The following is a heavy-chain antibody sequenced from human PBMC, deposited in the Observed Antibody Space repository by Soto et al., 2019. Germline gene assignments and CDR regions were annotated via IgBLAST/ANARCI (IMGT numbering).Heavy chain of an antibody. CDR3: ARDLSRIAAAGTKPQFDP. CDR2: INHSGST. V-gene: IGHV4-34*01. D-gene: IGHD6-13*01. J-gene: IGHJ5*02. Sequence: PSETLSLTCAVYGGSFSGYYWSWIRQPPGKRLEWIGEINHSGSTNYNPSLKSRVTISVDTSKNQFSLKLSSVTAADTAVYYCARDLSRIAAAGTKPQFDPWGQGTLVTVSS. CDR1: GGSFSGYY.